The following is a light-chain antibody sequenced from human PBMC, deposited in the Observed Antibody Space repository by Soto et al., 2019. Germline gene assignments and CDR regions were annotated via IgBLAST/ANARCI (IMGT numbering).Light chain of an antibody. J-gene: IGKJ2*01. Sequence: EIVLTQSPGTLSLSPGERATLSCRASQSISSNSLVWYQQKPGQAPRLLIYTASSRATGIPDRFSGSGSGTDFTLTISRLEPEDFAVYYCQQYGSSPPMYTFGQGTKLEIK. CDR1: QSISSNS. CDR2: TAS. V-gene: IGKV3-20*01. CDR3: QQYGSSPPMYT.